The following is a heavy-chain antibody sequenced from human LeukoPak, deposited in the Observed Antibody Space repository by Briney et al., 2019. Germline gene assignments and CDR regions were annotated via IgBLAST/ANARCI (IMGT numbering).Heavy chain of an antibody. CDR2: INTGSTTI. CDR3: ARDSSVCEFDV. D-gene: IGHD6-6*01. Sequence: GGSLRLSCAASGFTFSPYTMHWFRQPPGKGLEWVSYINTGSTTIYYADSAKGRFTISRDNAKNSLYLHMSSLRAEDTAVYYCARDSSVCEFDVWGQGTMVTVSS. CDR1: GFTFSPYT. V-gene: IGHV3-48*01. J-gene: IGHJ3*01.